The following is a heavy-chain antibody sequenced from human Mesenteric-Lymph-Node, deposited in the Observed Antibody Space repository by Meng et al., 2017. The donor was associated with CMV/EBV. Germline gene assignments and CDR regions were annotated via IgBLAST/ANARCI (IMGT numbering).Heavy chain of an antibody. V-gene: IGHV4-59*01. Sequence: SETLSLTCTVSGGSISNYYCNWIRQPPGKGLEWVGYIYYSGNTNYDPSLKSRVTISVDTSRNQFSLKLSSVTAADTAVYYCARGGEQNPVVDYWGQGMLVTVSS. CDR3: ARGGEQNPVVDY. CDR1: GGSISNYY. J-gene: IGHJ4*02. CDR2: IYYSGNT. D-gene: IGHD3-16*01.